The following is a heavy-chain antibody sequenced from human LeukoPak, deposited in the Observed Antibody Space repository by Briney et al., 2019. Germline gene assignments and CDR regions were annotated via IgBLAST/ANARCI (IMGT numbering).Heavy chain of an antibody. J-gene: IGHJ4*02. CDR1: GYTFTRYG. CDR3: ARDDSSGYSFDY. V-gene: IGHV1-18*01. Sequence: ASVKVSCKASGYTFTRYGISWVRQAPGQGLWWRGWISAYNGNTNYAQKLQGRVTMTTHTSTSTAYMEPRSLRSDAPAQYYCARDDSSGYSFDYWGQGTLVTVSS. CDR2: ISAYNGNT. D-gene: IGHD3-22*01.